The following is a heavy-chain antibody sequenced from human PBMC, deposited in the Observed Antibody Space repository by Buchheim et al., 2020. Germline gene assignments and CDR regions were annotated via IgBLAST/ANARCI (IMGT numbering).Heavy chain of an antibody. D-gene: IGHD3-3*01. Sequence: EVQLLESGEGLVQPGGSLRLSCAASGFTFSSYAMSWVRQAPGKGLEWVSAISGSGGSTYYADSVKGRFTISSDNSKNTLYLQMNSLRAEDTAVYYCAKDTGGRVTIFGVPLGDYYYYYGMDVWGQGTT. CDR1: GFTFSSYA. CDR3: AKDTGGRVTIFGVPLGDYYYYYGMDV. CDR2: ISGSGGST. V-gene: IGHV3-23*01. J-gene: IGHJ6*02.